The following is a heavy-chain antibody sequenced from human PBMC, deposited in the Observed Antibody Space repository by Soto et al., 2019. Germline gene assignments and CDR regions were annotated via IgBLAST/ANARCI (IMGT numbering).Heavy chain of an antibody. J-gene: IGHJ4*02. D-gene: IGHD2-2*01. CDR3: AAGHCSSTICYSLDY. Sequence: QMQLVQSGPEVKKPGTSVKVSCKASGFTFSSSAMQWVRQARGQRLEWIGWIVVGSGNTNYAQKFQERVTITRDMSTSTAYMELSSLRSEDTAVYYCAAGHCSSTICYSLDYWGQGSLVTVSS. V-gene: IGHV1-58*02. CDR2: IVVGSGNT. CDR1: GFTFSSSA.